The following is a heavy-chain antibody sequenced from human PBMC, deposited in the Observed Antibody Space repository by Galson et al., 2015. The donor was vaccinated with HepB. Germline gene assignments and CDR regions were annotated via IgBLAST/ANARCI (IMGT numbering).Heavy chain of an antibody. V-gene: IGHV3-30*04. J-gene: IGHJ6*02. CDR1: GFTFSSYA. Sequence: SLRLSCAASGFTFSSYAMHWVRQAPGKGLEWVAVISYDGSNKYYADSVKGRFTISRDNSKNTLYLQMNSLRAEDTAVYYCARGSYDILTGYPDYYYGMDVWGQGTTVTVSS. D-gene: IGHD3-9*01. CDR2: ISYDGSNK. CDR3: ARGSYDILTGYPDYYYGMDV.